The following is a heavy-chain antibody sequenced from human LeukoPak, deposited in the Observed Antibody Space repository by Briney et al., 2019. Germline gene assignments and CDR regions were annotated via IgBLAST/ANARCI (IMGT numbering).Heavy chain of an antibody. CDR3: ARSLTVLYYFDY. CDR1: GGSISSGGYY. V-gene: IGHV4-30-2*01. D-gene: IGHD4-17*01. CDR2: IYHSGST. Sequence: SETLSLTCTVSGGSISSGGYYWSWIRQPPGKGLEWIGYIYHSGSTYYNPSLKSRVTISVDRSKNQFSLKLSSVTAADTAVYYCARSLTVLYYFDYWGQGTLVTVSS. J-gene: IGHJ4*02.